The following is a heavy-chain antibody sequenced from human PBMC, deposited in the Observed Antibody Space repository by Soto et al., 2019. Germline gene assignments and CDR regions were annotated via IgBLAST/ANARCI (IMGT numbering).Heavy chain of an antibody. CDR3: ARFRYSSPWFDP. V-gene: IGHV4-39*01. Sequence: SETLSLTCTVSGGSISSSSFYWGWIRQPPGKGLEWIGSIYYSGSTYYNPSLKSRVTISVDTSNNQFSLKLSSVTAADTAVYYSARFRYSSPWFDPWGQGTLVTVSS. CDR1: GGSISSSSFY. J-gene: IGHJ5*02. CDR2: IYYSGST. D-gene: IGHD6-13*01.